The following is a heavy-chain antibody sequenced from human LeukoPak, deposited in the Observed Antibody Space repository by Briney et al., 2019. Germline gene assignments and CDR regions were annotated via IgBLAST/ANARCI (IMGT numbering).Heavy chain of an antibody. CDR1: GYTFTSYF. D-gene: IGHD4-23*01. V-gene: IGHV1-46*01. CDR3: ATAKFGGNSYFDY. Sequence: ASVKVSCKASGYTFTSYFIHWVRQAPGQGLEWMGIINPSGGSTNYAQKFQGRVTKTRDTSTSTVYMELSSLRSEDTAVYYCATAKFGGNSYFDYWGQGTLVTVSS. CDR2: INPSGGST. J-gene: IGHJ4*02.